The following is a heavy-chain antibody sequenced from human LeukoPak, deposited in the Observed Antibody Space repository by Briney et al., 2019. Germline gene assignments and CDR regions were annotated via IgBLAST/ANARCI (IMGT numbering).Heavy chain of an antibody. D-gene: IGHD5-24*01. Sequence: PGGSLRLSCAASGFTFSSYWMSWVRQAPGKGLEWVANIKQDGSEKYYVDSVKGRFAISRDNAKNSLYLQMNSLRAEDTAVYYCARTGGDGYNSGVGYWGQGTLVTVSS. CDR3: ARTGGDGYNSGVGY. CDR2: IKQDGSEK. J-gene: IGHJ4*02. V-gene: IGHV3-7*01. CDR1: GFTFSSYW.